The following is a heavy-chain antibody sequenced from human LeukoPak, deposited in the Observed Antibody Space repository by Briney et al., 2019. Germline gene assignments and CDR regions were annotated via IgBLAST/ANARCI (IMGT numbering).Heavy chain of an antibody. CDR2: IYQSGRT. V-gene: IGHV4-38-2*02. CDR3: ARGGLIVVVSDFDY. CDR1: GGSIRDWQ. Sequence: SETLSLTCTVSGGSIRDWQWSWIRQPPGKGLEWIGSIYQSGRTYYNPSLKSRVTMSMDTSKNQFSLKLSSVTAADTAVYYCARGGLIVVVSDFDYWGQGTLVTVSS. D-gene: IGHD3-22*01. J-gene: IGHJ4*02.